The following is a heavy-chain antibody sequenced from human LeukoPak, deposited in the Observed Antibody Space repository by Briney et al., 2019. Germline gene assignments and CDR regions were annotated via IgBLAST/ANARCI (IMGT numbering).Heavy chain of an antibody. D-gene: IGHD2-15*01. CDR2: INHSGST. Sequence: PSETLSLTCAVYGGSFSGYYWSWIRQPPGKGLEWIGEINHSGSTNYNPSLKSRVTISVDTSKNQFSLKLSSVTAADTAVYYCARWRQYCSGGSCYSGISAFDIWGQGTMVTVSS. V-gene: IGHV4-34*01. CDR3: ARWRQYCSGGSCYSGISAFDI. CDR1: GGSFSGYY. J-gene: IGHJ3*02.